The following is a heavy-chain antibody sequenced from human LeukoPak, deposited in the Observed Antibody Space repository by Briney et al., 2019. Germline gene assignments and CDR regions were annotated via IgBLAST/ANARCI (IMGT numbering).Heavy chain of an antibody. V-gene: IGHV3-53*01. J-gene: IGHJ4*02. CDR2: IYSGGST. Sequence: GGSLRLSCAASGFSVISNYMSWVRQAPGKGLEWVSLIYSGGSTNYVDSLKGRFTISRDNSKKTLYLQINNMRAEDTAVYYCAKDVRGAPNWGQGPLVTVSS. D-gene: IGHD1-26*01. CDR3: AKDVRGAPN. CDR1: GFSVISNY.